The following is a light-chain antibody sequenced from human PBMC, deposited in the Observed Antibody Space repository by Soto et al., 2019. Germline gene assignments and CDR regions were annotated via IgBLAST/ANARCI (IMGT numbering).Light chain of an antibody. J-gene: IGKJ1*01. CDR3: QQCASSPRT. V-gene: IGKV3-20*01. Sequence: DIVLTQSPGTLSLSPGETATLSCRASQTVGNNYLAWYQQKPGQAPRLLIYDASSRATGLPDRFSGSGSGTDITLTIARLEPDDFAVYYCQQCASSPRTFGQGTKVEI. CDR1: QTVGNNY. CDR2: DAS.